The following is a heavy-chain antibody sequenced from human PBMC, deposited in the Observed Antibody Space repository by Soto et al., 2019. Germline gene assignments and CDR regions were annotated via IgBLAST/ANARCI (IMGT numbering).Heavy chain of an antibody. CDR3: ARGRGSTGYLGREHYFDY. Sequence: GGSLRLSCAASGFSVTNNYMNWVRQAPGKGLEWVSIIDIGGNTYYADSVKDRFTISRDNSRNTLYLHMDSLRAEDTAVFYCARGRGSTGYLGREHYFDYWGQGTLVTVSS. D-gene: IGHD2-2*01. CDR1: GFSVTNNY. CDR2: IDIGGNT. J-gene: IGHJ4*02. V-gene: IGHV3-66*01.